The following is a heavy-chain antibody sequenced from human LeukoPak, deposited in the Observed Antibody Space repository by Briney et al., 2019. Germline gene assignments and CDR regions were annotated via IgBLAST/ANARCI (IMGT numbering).Heavy chain of an antibody. CDR1: GGTLSSYA. Sequence: ASVKVSCKASGGTLSSYAISWVRQAPGQGLEWMGGIIPIFGTANYAQKFQGRVTITADESTSTAYMELSSLRSEDTAVYYCARVEAYYYDSSGLDYWGQGTLVTVSS. CDR3: ARVEAYYYDSSGLDY. J-gene: IGHJ4*02. D-gene: IGHD3-22*01. V-gene: IGHV1-69*13. CDR2: IIPIFGTA.